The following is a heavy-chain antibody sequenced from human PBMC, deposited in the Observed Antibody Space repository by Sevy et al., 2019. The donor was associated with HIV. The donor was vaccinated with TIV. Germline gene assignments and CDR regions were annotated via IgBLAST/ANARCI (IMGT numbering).Heavy chain of an antibody. CDR1: GFIFTNAW. D-gene: IGHD1-1*01. J-gene: IGHJ4*02. V-gene: IGHV3-15*01. CDR2: IKRRADGGTT. Sequence: GGSLRLSCAASGFIFTNAWMTWVRQAPGKGLEWVGRIKRRADGGTTDHAAPVKGRFTISRDDSKYTLYLQMNSLKTEDTAVYYCATDLTTNYFDYWGQGTLVTVSS. CDR3: ATDLTTNYFDY.